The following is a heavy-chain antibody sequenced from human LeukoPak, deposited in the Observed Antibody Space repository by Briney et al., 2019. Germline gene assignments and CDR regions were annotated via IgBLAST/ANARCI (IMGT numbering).Heavy chain of an antibody. CDR3: AKVAVAGTFDY. J-gene: IGHJ4*02. V-gene: IGHV3-20*04. D-gene: IGHD6-19*01. CDR1: GFTFDDYG. CDR2: INWNGGST. Sequence: GGSLRLSCAASGFTFDDYGMSWVRHAPGKGLEWVSGINWNGGSTGYADSVKGRFTISRDNAKNSLYLQMNSLRAEDTALYYCAKVAVAGTFDYWGQGTLVTVSS.